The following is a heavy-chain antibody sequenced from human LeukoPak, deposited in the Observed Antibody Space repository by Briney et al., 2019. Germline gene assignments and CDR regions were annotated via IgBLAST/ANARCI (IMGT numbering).Heavy chain of an antibody. V-gene: IGHV3-49*04. J-gene: IGHJ4*02. CDR3: TRDHRDDWNPGYYFDY. D-gene: IGHD1-1*01. CDR1: GFAFGDFA. CDR2: IKTKLYGGTT. Sequence: SGGSLRLSCTASGFAFGDFAMNWVRQAPGKGLEWVGFIKTKLYGGTTEYAASVKGRFTISRDDSKAIAYLLMNSLKTEDTAVYYCTRDHRDDWNPGYYFDYWGQGTLVTVSS.